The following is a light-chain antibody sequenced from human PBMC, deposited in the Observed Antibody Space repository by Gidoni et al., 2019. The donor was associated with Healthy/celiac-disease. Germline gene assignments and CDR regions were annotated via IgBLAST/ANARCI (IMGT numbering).Light chain of an antibody. V-gene: IGKV3-15*01. Sequence: PLSVAPGERATLACRASQSVSSNLAWYQQKPGQAPRLLIYGASTRATGIPARFSGSGSGTEFTLTISSLQSEDFAVYYCQQYNNWPWTFGQGTKVEIK. CDR3: QQYNNWPWT. CDR1: QSVSSN. CDR2: GAS. J-gene: IGKJ1*01.